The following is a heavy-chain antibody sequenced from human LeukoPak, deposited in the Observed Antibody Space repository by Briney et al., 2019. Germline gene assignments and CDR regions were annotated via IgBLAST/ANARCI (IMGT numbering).Heavy chain of an antibody. J-gene: IGHJ6*03. Sequence: PSETLSLTCTVSGGSISSYYWSWIRQPPGKGLEWIGYIYYSGSTNYNPSLKSRVTISVDTSKNQFSLKLSSVTAADTAVYYCARVSYDYVWGSYPYYYYYMDVWGEGTTVTISS. CDR3: ARVSYDYVWGSYPYYYYYMDV. V-gene: IGHV4-59*01. CDR2: IYYSGST. D-gene: IGHD3-16*01. CDR1: GGSISSYY.